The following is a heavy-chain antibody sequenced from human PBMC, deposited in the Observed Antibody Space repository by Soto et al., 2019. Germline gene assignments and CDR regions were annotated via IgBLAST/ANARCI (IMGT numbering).Heavy chain of an antibody. V-gene: IGHV3-30-3*01. CDR1: GFTFISYA. D-gene: IGHD2-2*01. CDR3: GRCSSTSCHLGADY. J-gene: IGHJ4*02. CDR2: ISHDGSNK. Sequence: VGSLRLSCAASGFTFISYAMHCVHQSPGKVLEWVALISHDGSNKYYADSVKGRFTISRDNSKNTLYLQMNSLTTEDTSVYYCGRCSSTSCHLGADYWGQGTLVTVSS.